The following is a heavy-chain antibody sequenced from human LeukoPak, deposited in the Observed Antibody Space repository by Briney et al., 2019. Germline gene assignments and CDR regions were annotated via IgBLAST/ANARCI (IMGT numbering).Heavy chain of an antibody. CDR3: AKDEGPDYAPWGSATQFY. CDR2: ISYDGSNK. Sequence: GKSLRLSCAVSGFIFSNYPMHWVRQAPGKGLEWVAGISYDGSNKYYADSVKGRFTISRDNSKNTLYLQMNSLRAEDTAIYYCAKDEGPDYAPWGSATQFYWGQGVQVTVSS. J-gene: IGHJ4*02. CDR1: GFIFSNYP. D-gene: IGHD4/OR15-4a*01. V-gene: IGHV3-30-3*01.